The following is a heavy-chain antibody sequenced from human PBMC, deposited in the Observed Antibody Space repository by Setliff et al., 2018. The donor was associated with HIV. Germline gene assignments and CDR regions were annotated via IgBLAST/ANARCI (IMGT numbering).Heavy chain of an antibody. Sequence: LSLTCTVSGGSISSSSYYWGWIRQPPGKGLEWIGNIYYSGSTNYNPSLKSRVTISVDTSKNQFSLKLSSVTAADTAVYYCARSRPRSMDFYMDVWGKGTTVTVSS. D-gene: IGHD2-8*01. CDR2: IYYSGST. CDR1: GGSISSSSYY. V-gene: IGHV4-39*07. J-gene: IGHJ6*03. CDR3: ARSRPRSMDFYMDV.